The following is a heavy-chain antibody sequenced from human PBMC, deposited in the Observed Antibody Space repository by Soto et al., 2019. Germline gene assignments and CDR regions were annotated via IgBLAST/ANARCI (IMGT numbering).Heavy chain of an antibody. CDR3: ARIYVVVVAATPLRYFDL. CDR2: IKQDGSEK. CDR1: GFMFSRYW. J-gene: IGHJ2*01. D-gene: IGHD2-15*01. Sequence: EVQLVESGGGLVQPGGSLRLSCAASGFMFSRYWMSWVRQAPGKGLEWVANIKQDGSEKYYVDSVKGRFTISRDNAKNSLYLQMNSLGAEDTAVYYCARIYVVVVAATPLRYFDLWGRGTLVTVSS. V-gene: IGHV3-7*01.